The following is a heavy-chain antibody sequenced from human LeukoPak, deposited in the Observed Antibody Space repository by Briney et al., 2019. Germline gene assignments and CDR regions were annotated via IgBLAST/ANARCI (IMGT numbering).Heavy chain of an antibody. CDR2: ISNDGSNK. J-gene: IGHJ4*02. CDR1: GLTFSGYE. V-gene: IGHV3-30-3*01. D-gene: IGHD5-18*01. CDR3: ATLFVATAPPDY. Sequence: PGGSLRLSCAASGLTFSGYEMHWVRQAPGKGLEWVTLISNDGSNKYYADSVKGRFTISRDNSKNTLSLQMNSLRVEDTAVYYCATLFVATAPPDYWGQGTLVTVST.